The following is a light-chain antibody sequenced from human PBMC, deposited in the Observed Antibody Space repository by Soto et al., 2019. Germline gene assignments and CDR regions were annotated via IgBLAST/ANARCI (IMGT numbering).Light chain of an antibody. CDR3: QQYSSYSPLT. CDR2: DAY. Sequence: IQMTQSPSFLSASVGDRFTITCRASQSISSWLAWYQQKPGKAPKLLIYDAYSLESGTPSRFSGRRSGTEFTLTIASVQPEDFATYYCQQYSSYSPLTFDGGTKVDIK. V-gene: IGKV1-5*01. CDR1: QSISSW. J-gene: IGKJ4*01.